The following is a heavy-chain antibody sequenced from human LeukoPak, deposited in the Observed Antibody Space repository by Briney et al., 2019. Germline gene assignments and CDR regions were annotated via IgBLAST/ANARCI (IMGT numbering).Heavy chain of an antibody. V-gene: IGHV3-23*01. CDR2: ISGSGGST. CDR3: AKCYDSSGYCDFDY. J-gene: IGHJ4*02. D-gene: IGHD3-22*01. Sequence: QPGGSLRLSCAASGFTLSSYAMSWVRQAPGKGLEWVSAISGSGGSTNYVDSVKGRFTISRDTSKNTLYLEMNSLRAEDTALYYCAKCYDSSGYCDFDYWGQGTLVTVSS. CDR1: GFTLSSYA.